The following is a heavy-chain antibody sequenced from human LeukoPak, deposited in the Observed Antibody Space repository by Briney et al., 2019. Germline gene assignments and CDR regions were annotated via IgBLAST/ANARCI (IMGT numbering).Heavy chain of an antibody. Sequence: SETLSLTCTVSGGSVSSHYWTWIRQPPGKGLEWIGYIYYSGSTNYNPSLKSRVTISVDTSKNQFSLKLSSVTAADTAVYYCARGSRCSGGSCYAYYYYYMDVWGKGTTVTVSS. D-gene: IGHD2-15*01. CDR2: IYYSGST. CDR1: GGSVSSHY. J-gene: IGHJ6*03. CDR3: ARGSRCSGGSCYAYYYYYMDV. V-gene: IGHV4-59*02.